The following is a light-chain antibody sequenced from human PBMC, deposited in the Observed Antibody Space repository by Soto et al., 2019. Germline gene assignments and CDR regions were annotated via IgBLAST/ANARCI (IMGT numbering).Light chain of an antibody. J-gene: IGLJ3*02. V-gene: IGLV1-44*01. CDR1: SSNIGSNT. CDR3: AAWDDSLNGWV. CDR2: SNN. Sequence: QSVLTQPPSASGTPGQRVSVSCSGSSSNIGSNTVNWYQQLPGTAPKLLISSNNQRPSGVHDRFSGSKSGTSASLAISGLQSEDEADYYCAAWDDSLNGWVFGGGTKVTVL.